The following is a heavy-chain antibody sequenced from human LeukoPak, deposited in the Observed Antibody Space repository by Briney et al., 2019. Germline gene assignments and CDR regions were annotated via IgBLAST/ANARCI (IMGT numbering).Heavy chain of an antibody. V-gene: IGHV3-48*01. CDR2: ISSSSSTI. Sequence: GGSLRLSCAASGFTFSSYSMNWVRQAPGKGLEWVSYISSSSSTIYYADSVKGRFTISRDNAKNSLYLQMNSLRAEDTAVYYCARGGKCSSTSCYLPYMDVWGKGTTVTVSS. D-gene: IGHD2-2*01. J-gene: IGHJ6*03. CDR1: GFTFSSYS. CDR3: ARGGKCSSTSCYLPYMDV.